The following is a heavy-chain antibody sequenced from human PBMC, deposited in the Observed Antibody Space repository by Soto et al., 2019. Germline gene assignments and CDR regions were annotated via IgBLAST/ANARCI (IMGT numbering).Heavy chain of an antibody. D-gene: IGHD3-16*01. J-gene: IGHJ6*02. CDR3: ARSNRVGVPRVWYYYYGMDV. Sequence: NPSETLSLTCAVYGGSFSGYYWSWIRQPPVMRLECCGQINHRESTNYNPSLKTRVTISVDTSKNQFSLKMSSVTAADTAVYYCARSNRVGVPRVWYYYYGMDVSGQGTTVTVSS. CDR1: GGSFSGYY. CDR2: INHREST. V-gene: IGHV4-34*01.